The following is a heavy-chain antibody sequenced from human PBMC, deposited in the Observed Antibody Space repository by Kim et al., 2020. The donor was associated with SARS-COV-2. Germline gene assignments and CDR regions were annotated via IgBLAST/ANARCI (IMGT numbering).Heavy chain of an antibody. CDR2: ISAAGGGT. Sequence: GGSLRLSCAASGFTFTYNGMTWVRQAPGKGLEWVSSISAAGGGTYYADSVKGRFTISTDNSKNTLYLQMNSLRAEDTAIYYCTKNFGRPYGYYGMDVWGQGTTVTVSS. CDR3: TKNFGRPYGYYGMDV. J-gene: IGHJ6*02. D-gene: IGHD3-3*01. V-gene: IGHV3-23*01. CDR1: GFTFTYNG.